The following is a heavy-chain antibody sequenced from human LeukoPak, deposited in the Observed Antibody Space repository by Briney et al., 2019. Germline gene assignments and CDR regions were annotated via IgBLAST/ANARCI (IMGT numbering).Heavy chain of an antibody. Sequence: GGSLRLSCAASGFTFSDHYMDWVRQAPGKGLEWVSVIYSGGSTYYADSVKGRFTISRDNSKNTQYLQMNSLRAEDTAVYYCARVAGYDYGFFDYWGQGTLVTVSS. D-gene: IGHD5-12*01. CDR1: GFTFSDHY. CDR2: IYSGGST. V-gene: IGHV3-53*01. J-gene: IGHJ4*02. CDR3: ARVAGYDYGFFDY.